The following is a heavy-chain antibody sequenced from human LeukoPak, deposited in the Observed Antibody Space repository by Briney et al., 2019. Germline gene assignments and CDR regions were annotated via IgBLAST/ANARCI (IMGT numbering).Heavy chain of an antibody. CDR1: GFTFSSYG. V-gene: IGHV3-23*01. J-gene: IGHJ4*02. D-gene: IGHD6-19*01. CDR2: ISGSGGST. CDR3: AKVTYSSGWLLGSFDY. Sequence: GGSLRLSCAASGFTFSSYGMSWVRQAPGKGLEWVSAISGSGGSTYYADSVKGRFTISRDNSKNTLYLQMNSLRAEDTAVYYCAKVTYSSGWLLGSFDYWGQGTLVTVSS.